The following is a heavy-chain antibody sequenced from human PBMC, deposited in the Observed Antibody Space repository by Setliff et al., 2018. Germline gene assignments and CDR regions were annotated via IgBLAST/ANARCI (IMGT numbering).Heavy chain of an antibody. Sequence: SETLSLTCTVSGGSISTTDYYWGWIRQPPGKGLEWIGCVYYSGNTYYSPSLKSRVTMFVDTSKNQFSLMLYSVAAADTAIYYCARYDSSGYSENYYFDYWGQGTLVTVS. J-gene: IGHJ4*02. V-gene: IGHV4-39*07. CDR3: ARYDSSGYSENYYFDY. CDR1: GGSISTTDYY. D-gene: IGHD3-22*01. CDR2: VYYSGNT.